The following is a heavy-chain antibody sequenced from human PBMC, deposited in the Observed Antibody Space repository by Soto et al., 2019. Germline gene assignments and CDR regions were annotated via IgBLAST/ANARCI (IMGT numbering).Heavy chain of an antibody. V-gene: IGHV3-7*01. Sequence: GGSLRLSCAASGFTFSSYWMSWVRQAPGKGLEWVANIKQDGSEKYYVDSVKGRFTISRDNAKNSLYLQMKSLRAEDTAVYYCARELGYCSSTSCYAYYAYYYYYMDVWGKGTTVTVSS. CDR3: ARELGYCSSTSCYAYYAYYYYYMDV. D-gene: IGHD2-2*01. CDR1: GFTFSSYW. CDR2: IKQDGSEK. J-gene: IGHJ6*03.